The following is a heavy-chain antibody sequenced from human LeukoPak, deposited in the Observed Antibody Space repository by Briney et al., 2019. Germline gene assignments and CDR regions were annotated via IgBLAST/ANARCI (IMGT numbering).Heavy chain of an antibody. Sequence: ASVKVPCKASVYTFTSYDINWVRQATGQGLEWMGWVNPNSGHTGYAQKLQGRVTMTRNTSISTAYMELSSLRSEDTAVYYCARGAPGSYCSGGSCPYFDYWGQGTLVSVSS. D-gene: IGHD2-15*01. CDR1: VYTFTSYD. CDR3: ARGAPGSYCSGGSCPYFDY. CDR2: VNPNSGHT. V-gene: IGHV1-8*01. J-gene: IGHJ4*02.